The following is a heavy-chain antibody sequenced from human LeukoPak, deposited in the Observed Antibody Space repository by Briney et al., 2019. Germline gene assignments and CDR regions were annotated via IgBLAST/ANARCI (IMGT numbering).Heavy chain of an antibody. CDR2: IYYSGST. CDR3: ASLRGAVTATPKYFQH. V-gene: IGHV4-59*01. J-gene: IGHJ1*01. CDR1: GGSISSFY. Sequence: PSETLSLTCIVSGGSISSFYWSWIRQPPGKELEWIGYIYYSGSTIYNPSLRSRVTISIDTSKNQFSLKLSSVTAADTAVYYCASLRGAVTATPKYFQHWGQGTLVTVSS. D-gene: IGHD2-21*02.